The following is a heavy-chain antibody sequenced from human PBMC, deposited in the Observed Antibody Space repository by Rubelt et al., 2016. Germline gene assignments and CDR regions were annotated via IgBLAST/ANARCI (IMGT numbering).Heavy chain of an antibody. D-gene: IGHD6-6*01. Sequence: QVQLVQSGAEVKKPGASVKVSCKASGYTFTNYDINWVRQASGQGLEWTGWMNTKNGDTAYAQDLTGRFVFTLYNSVSTEKLRIRGLKDEETAGDYGARDKYSSSFIDYWGQGTLVTVSS. CDR3: ARDKYSSSFIDY. J-gene: IGHJ4*02. CDR2: MNTKNGDT. V-gene: IGHV7-4-1*02. CDR1: GYTFTNYD.